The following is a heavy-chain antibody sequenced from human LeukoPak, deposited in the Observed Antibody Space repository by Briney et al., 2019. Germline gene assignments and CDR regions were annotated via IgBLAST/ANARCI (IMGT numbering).Heavy chain of an antibody. CDR3: ARDYGGRFDY. CDR2: IYHTGST. J-gene: IGHJ4*02. CDR1: GYSISSGDY. Sequence: SETLSLTCGVSGYSISSGDYWGWIRQPPGKGLEWIGSIYHTGSTHHNPPLESRVTTSVDTSKNHFSLKPSSVTAADTAVYYCARDYGGRFDYWGQGILVTVSS. D-gene: IGHD4-23*01. V-gene: IGHV4-38-2*02.